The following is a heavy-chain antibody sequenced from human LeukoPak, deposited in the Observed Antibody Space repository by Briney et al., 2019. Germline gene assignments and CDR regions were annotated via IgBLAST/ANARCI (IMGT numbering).Heavy chain of an antibody. V-gene: IGHV3-53*01. D-gene: IGHD6-13*01. Sequence: GGSLRLSCAASGFTVSSNYMSWVRQAPGKGLEWVSVIHSGGSTYYADSVKGRFTISRDNSKNTLYLQMNSLRAEDTAVYYCARDSVAAAGSDYWGQGTLVTVSS. CDR1: GFTVSSNY. CDR3: ARDSVAAAGSDY. CDR2: IHSGGST. J-gene: IGHJ4*02.